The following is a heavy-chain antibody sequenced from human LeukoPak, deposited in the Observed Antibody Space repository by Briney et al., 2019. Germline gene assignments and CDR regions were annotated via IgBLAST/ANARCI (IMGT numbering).Heavy chain of an antibody. Sequence: PSETLSLTCVVSGGSISSTSYYWGWIRQPPGKGLEWIGSIYYSGSTYYSPSLKSRVTISVDTSKNQFSLKLSSVTAADTAVYYCAREYHYASGSHIDYWGQGTLVTVSS. CDR1: GGSISSTSYY. V-gene: IGHV4-39*07. CDR2: IYYSGST. J-gene: IGHJ4*02. CDR3: AREYHYASGSHIDY. D-gene: IGHD3-10*01.